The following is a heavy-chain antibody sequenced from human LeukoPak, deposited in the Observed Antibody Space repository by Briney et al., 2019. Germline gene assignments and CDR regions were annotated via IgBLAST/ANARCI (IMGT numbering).Heavy chain of an antibody. D-gene: IGHD1-26*01. J-gene: IGHJ3*02. Sequence: SETLSLTCTVSGGSISSYYWSWVRQPAGEGLEWIGRIYTSGSTNYNPTLKSRVTMSVDTSTTQFSLKLSSVTAADTAVYYCARVGVGATPEGPFDIWGQGTMVTVSS. CDR1: GGSISSYY. CDR3: ARVGVGATPEGPFDI. V-gene: IGHV4-4*07. CDR2: IYTSGST.